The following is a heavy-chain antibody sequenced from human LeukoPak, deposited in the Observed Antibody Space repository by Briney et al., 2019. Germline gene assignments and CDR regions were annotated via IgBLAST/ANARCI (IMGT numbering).Heavy chain of an antibody. Sequence: GGPLRLSCATSGFTFSNFGMSWVRQAPVRGPEWVSFISTSSRDIYYADSVEGRFTISRDNARKSLFLQMNSLRDEDTAVYYCATDWIDKAAAYWGQGTLVTVSS. D-gene: IGHD2-15*01. V-gene: IGHV3-48*02. J-gene: IGHJ4*02. CDR3: ATDWIDKAAAY. CDR1: GFTFSNFG. CDR2: ISTSSRDI.